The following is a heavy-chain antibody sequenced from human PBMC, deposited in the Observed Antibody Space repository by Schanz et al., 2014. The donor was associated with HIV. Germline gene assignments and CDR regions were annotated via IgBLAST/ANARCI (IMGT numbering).Heavy chain of an antibody. Sequence: VQLVESGGGLVQPGRSLRLSCAVSGFTFDDYAMHWVRQAPGKGLEWVAVISYDGSNKYYADSVKGRFTISRDNSKNTLYLQMNSLRAEDTAVYYCARVGNWNYETYYFDHWGQGTLITVSS. V-gene: IGHV3-30*03. CDR3: ARVGNWNYETYYFDH. J-gene: IGHJ4*02. D-gene: IGHD1-7*01. CDR1: GFTFDDYA. CDR2: ISYDGSNK.